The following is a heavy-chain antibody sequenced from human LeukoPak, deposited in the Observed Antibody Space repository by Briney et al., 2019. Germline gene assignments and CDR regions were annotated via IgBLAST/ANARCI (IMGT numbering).Heavy chain of an antibody. J-gene: IGHJ3*02. CDR3: ARGESHRGSYYYDSSGYYYAAFDI. D-gene: IGHD3-22*01. CDR1: GGTFSSYA. CDR2: IIPIFGTA. Sequence: SVKVSCKASGGTFSSYAISWVRQAPGRGLEWMGGIIPIFGTANYAQKFQGRVTITADESTSTAYMELSSLRSEDTAVYYCARGESHRGSYYYDSSGYYYAAFDIWAKGQWSPSLQ. V-gene: IGHV1-69*13.